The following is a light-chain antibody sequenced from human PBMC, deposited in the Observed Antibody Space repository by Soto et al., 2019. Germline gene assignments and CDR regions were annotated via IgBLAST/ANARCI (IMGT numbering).Light chain of an antibody. J-gene: IGLJ1*01. CDR2: EVT. Sequence: QSALTQPASVSGSPGQSITLSCTGTTSDVGGYHFVSWYQQHPGKAPKLMIYEVTNRPSGVCDRFSGSKSGNTASLTISGVKDEEEDDYYCYSYTTPSTYVFGSGTKVTVL. V-gene: IGLV2-14*01. CDR3: YSYTTPSTYV. CDR1: TSDVGGYHF.